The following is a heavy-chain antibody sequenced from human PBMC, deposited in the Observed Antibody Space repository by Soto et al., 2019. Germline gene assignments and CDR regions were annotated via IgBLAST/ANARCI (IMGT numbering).Heavy chain of an antibody. CDR2: IWYDGSNK. CDR1: GFTFSSYG. D-gene: IGHD5-12*01. J-gene: IGHJ4*02. V-gene: IGHV3-33*01. Sequence: PGGSLRLSCAASGFTFSSYGMHWVRQAPGKGLEWVAVIWYDGSNKYYADSVKGRFTISRDNSKNTLYLQMNSLRAEDTAVYYCASLRGYSGYEGGPLFVAVLDYWGQGTLVTVSS. CDR3: ASLRGYSGYEGGPLFVAVLDY.